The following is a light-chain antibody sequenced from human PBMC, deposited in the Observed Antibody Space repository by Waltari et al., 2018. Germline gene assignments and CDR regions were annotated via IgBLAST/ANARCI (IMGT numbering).Light chain of an antibody. CDR3: HQYFTSPNT. V-gene: IGKV4-1*01. Sequence: DIVVTLSTDSLAVYLGERDTIHCKCRQSVLYRSTYRNYLGWYQPRPGQPPKLLIYCASTRQSGVPDRFTGRGSGTDFTLTIDNLQPEDVAVYFCHQYFTSPNTFGGGTQVRIK. J-gene: IGKJ4*01. CDR2: CAS. CDR1: QSVLYRSTYRNY.